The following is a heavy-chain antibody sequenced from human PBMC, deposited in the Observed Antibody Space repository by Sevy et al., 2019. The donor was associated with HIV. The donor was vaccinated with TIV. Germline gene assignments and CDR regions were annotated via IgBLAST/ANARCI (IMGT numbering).Heavy chain of an antibody. CDR1: GFTFSSYA. CDR2: ISYDGSNK. CDR3: ARDGTGDYVWGSYRPYYFDY. D-gene: IGHD3-16*02. Sequence: GGSLRLSCAASGFTFSSYAMHWVRQAPGKGLELVAGISYDGSNKYYADSVKGRFTISRDNSKNTLYLQMNSLRAEDTAVYYCARDGTGDYVWGSYRPYYFDYWGQGTLVTVSS. V-gene: IGHV3-30-3*01. J-gene: IGHJ4*02.